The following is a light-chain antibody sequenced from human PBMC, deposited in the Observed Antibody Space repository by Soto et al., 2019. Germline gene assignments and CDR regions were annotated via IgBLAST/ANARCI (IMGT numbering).Light chain of an antibody. V-gene: IGKV1-9*01. Sequence: DIQLTQSPSFLSASVGDRVTINCRASPGITNYLAWYQQKPGKAPNLLIYAASTLQGGVPSRFSGSGSGTDFTLTISSLQPEDFATYYCQQLTSNPLTFGGGTKVEIK. J-gene: IGKJ4*01. CDR2: AAS. CDR1: PGITNY. CDR3: QQLTSNPLT.